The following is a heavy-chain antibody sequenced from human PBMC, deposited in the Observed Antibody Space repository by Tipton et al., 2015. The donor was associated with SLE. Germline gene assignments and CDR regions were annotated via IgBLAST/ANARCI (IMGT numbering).Heavy chain of an antibody. CDR3: AKSRSGSTLDY. J-gene: IGHJ4*02. CDR1: GFTFDDYA. D-gene: IGHD3-3*01. CDR2: ISWNSGSL. V-gene: IGHV3-9*01. Sequence: SLRLSCAASGFTFDDYAMHWVRQAPGKGLEWVSGISWNSGSLGYADSVKGRFTISRDNAKNSLYLQMNSLRAEDTALYYCAKSRSGSTLDYWGQGTLVTVSS.